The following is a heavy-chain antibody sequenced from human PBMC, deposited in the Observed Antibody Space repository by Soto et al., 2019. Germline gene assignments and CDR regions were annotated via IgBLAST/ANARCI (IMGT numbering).Heavy chain of an antibody. Sequence: PGGSLRLSCAASGFPFSNFAMNWVRQAPGKGLEWVSAISASGGKTYSADSVKGRFTISRDNSKNTLYLQMDSLRADDTAVYFCAVQASGGYAPFDYWGLGTLVTVSS. D-gene: IGHD3-22*01. CDR3: AVQASGGYAPFDY. CDR1: GFPFSNFA. J-gene: IGHJ4*03. V-gene: IGHV3-23*01. CDR2: ISASGGKT.